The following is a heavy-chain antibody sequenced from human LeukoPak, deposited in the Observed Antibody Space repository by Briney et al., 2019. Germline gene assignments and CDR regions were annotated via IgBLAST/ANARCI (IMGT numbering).Heavy chain of an antibody. CDR2: ISGSGSAT. CDR1: GFTFSNYA. J-gene: IGHJ4*02. V-gene: IGHV3-23*01. D-gene: IGHD3-9*01. Sequence: GGSLRLSCTASGFTFSNYAMSWVRQAPGKGLGWVSAISGSGSATYYVDSVKARFTISRDNSKNTLYLQMNSLRAEDTAVYYCAKSVGGYCDWLPFDYWGQGTLVTVSS. CDR3: AKSVGGYCDWLPFDY.